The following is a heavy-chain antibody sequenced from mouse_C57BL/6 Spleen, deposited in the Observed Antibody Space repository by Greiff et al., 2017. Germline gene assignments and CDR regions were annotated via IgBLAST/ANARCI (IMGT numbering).Heavy chain of an antibody. CDR2: IRLKSDNYAT. D-gene: IGHD3-1*01. CDR3: TGLGRAWGAMDY. CDR1: GFTFSNYW. V-gene: IGHV6-3*01. J-gene: IGHJ4*01. Sequence: EVMLVESGGGLVQPGGSMKLSCVASGFTFSNYWMNWVRQSPEKGLEWVAQIRLKSDNYATHYAESVKGRFTISRDDSKSSVYLQMNNLRAEDTGIYYCTGLGRAWGAMDYWGQGTSVTVSS.